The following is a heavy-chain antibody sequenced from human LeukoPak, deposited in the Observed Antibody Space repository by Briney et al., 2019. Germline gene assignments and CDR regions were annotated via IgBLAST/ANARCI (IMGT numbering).Heavy chain of an antibody. J-gene: IGHJ4*02. CDR2: ISTSGGST. V-gene: IGHV3-23*01. CDR3: AKLVASGTQY. CDR1: GFTFSTYA. D-gene: IGHD6-13*01. Sequence: PGGSLRLSCAASGFTFSTYAMTWVRQAPGKGLEWVSTISTSGGSTFYADSVKGRFTISRDNSKNTLYLQMNSLSAEDTAVYYCAKLVASGTQYWGQGTLVTVSS.